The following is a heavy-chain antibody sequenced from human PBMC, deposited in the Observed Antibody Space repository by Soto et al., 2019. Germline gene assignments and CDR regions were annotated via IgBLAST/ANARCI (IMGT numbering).Heavy chain of an antibody. CDR2: IYWNDDK. CDR1: GFSLSTSGVG. Sequence: QITLKESGPTLVKPTQTLTLTCTFSGFSLSTSGVGVAWIRQPPGKALEWLALIYWNDDKRYSPSLRSRLTITKDTSKNQVVLTVTNMDPVDTATYYCAPTVYYISGYYYGRTWGQGTLVTVSS. J-gene: IGHJ5*02. CDR3: APTVYYISGYYYGRT. D-gene: IGHD3-22*01. V-gene: IGHV2-5*01.